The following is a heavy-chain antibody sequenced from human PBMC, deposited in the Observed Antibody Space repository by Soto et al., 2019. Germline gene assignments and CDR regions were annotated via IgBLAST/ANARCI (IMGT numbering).Heavy chain of an antibody. CDR2: ISSSKTT. CDR3: VGDQDVHTPMVHGNY. J-gene: IGHJ4*02. CDR1: GITFSSYS. D-gene: IGHD5-18*01. V-gene: IGHV3-48*02. Sequence: EVQLVESGVGLVQPGESLRLSCTASGITFSSYSMNWVRQAPGKGLEWLSYISSSKTTYADSVKGRFTISRDNAKNSVYLQMNSLRDEDTAVYYCVGDQDVHTPMVHGNYWGRGTRVTVSS.